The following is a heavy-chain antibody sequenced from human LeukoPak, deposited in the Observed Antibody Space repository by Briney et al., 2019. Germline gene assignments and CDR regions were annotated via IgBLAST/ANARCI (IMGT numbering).Heavy chain of an antibody. CDR1: GFTFSSYA. D-gene: IGHD5-18*01. Sequence: GGSLRLSCAASGFTFSSYAMHWVRQAPGKGLEWVSYISSSSSTTFYADSVKGRFTISRDNARNSLYLQMNSLRDEDTAVYYCAREPREYNYAPDYWGQGTLVTVSS. CDR2: ISSSSSTT. V-gene: IGHV3-48*02. J-gene: IGHJ4*02. CDR3: AREPREYNYAPDY.